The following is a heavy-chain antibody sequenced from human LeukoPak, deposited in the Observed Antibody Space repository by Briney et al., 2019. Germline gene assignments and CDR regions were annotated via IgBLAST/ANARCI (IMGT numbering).Heavy chain of an antibody. D-gene: IGHD5-18*01. V-gene: IGHV3-21*01. Sequence: KTGGSLRLSCAASGFTFSSYSMNWVRQAPGKGLEWVSSISSSSSYIYYADSVKGRFTISRDNAKNSLYLQMNSLRAEDTAVYYCARGGIQLWLEGDTRIDYWGQGTLVTVSS. CDR2: ISSSSSYI. J-gene: IGHJ4*02. CDR3: ARGGIQLWLEGDTRIDY. CDR1: GFTFSSYS.